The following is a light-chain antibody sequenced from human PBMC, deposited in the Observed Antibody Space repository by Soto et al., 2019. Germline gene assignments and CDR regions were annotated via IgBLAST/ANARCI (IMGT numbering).Light chain of an antibody. V-gene: IGLV2-14*01. J-gene: IGLJ1*01. CDR1: SSDVVGYNY. CDR3: SSYTTSNTRQIV. Sequence: QSVLTQPASVSGSPGQSITISCTGTSSDVVGYNYVSWYQQHPGKAPKFMIYDVSNRPSGASNRFSGSKSGNTASLTISGLQAVDEADYYCSSYTTSNTRQIVFGTGTKVTVL. CDR2: DVS.